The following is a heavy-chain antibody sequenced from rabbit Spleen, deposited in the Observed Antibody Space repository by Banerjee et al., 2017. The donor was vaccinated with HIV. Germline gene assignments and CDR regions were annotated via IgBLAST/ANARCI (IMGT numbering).Heavy chain of an antibody. V-gene: IGHV1S45*01. D-gene: IGHD8-1*01. Sequence: QEQLVESGGGLVQPEGSLTLTCTASGFSFSSTYWICWVRQAPGKGLEWIGCIYTGNGHIHYASWAKGRFTISKTSSTTVTLQMTSLTAADTATYFCARDAGTGDYIDVYFALWGQGTLVTVS. CDR3: ARDAGTGDYIDVYFAL. CDR2: IYTGNGHI. J-gene: IGHJ4*01. CDR1: GFSFSSTYW.